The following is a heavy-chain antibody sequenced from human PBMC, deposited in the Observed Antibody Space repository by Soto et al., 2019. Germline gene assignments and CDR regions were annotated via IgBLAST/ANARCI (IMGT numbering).Heavy chain of an antibody. Sequence: GESLKISCKGSGYSFTSYWIGWVRQMPGKGLEWMGIIYPGDSDTRYSPSFQGQVTISADKSISTAYLQWSSLKASDTAMYYCARRYSSSTTFNWFDPWGQGTRVTVSS. CDR3: ARRYSSSTTFNWFDP. CDR1: GYSFTSYW. V-gene: IGHV5-51*01. J-gene: IGHJ5*02. D-gene: IGHD6-6*01. CDR2: IYPGDSDT.